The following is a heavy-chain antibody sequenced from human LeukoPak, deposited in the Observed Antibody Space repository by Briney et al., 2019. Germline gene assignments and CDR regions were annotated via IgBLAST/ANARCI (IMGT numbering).Heavy chain of an antibody. J-gene: IGHJ5*02. CDR3: ARLFNPRNCSSTSCVLGGFDP. D-gene: IGHD2-2*01. V-gene: IGHV4-34*01. Sequence: SETLSLTCAVYGGSFNGYYWSWIRQPPGKGLEWIGEINHSGSTNYNPSLKSRVTISVDTSKNQFSLKLSSVTAADTAVYYCARLFNPRNCSSTSCVLGGFDPWGQGTLVTVSS. CDR1: GGSFNGYY. CDR2: INHSGST.